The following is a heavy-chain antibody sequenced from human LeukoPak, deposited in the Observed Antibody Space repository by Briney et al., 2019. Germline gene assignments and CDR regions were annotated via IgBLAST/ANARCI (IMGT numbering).Heavy chain of an antibody. V-gene: IGHV4-38-2*01. D-gene: IGHD2-2*01. CDR3: ARSLSTAGIDF. J-gene: IGHJ4*02. CDR2: VYHSGTT. CDR1: GYSISTGRY. Sequence: PSETLSLTCAASGYSISTGRYCGWIRQPPGKGLEWIGSVYHSGTTYYNPSLKSRLTISVDTSNNQFSLNLRSVTAADTAVYYCARSLSTAGIDFWGQGTLVTVSS.